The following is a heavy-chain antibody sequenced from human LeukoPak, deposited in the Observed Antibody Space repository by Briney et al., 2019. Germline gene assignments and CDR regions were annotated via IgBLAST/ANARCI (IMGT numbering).Heavy chain of an antibody. D-gene: IGHD4-17*01. J-gene: IGHJ5*02. Sequence: SVKVSCKASGGTFSSYAISWVRQAPGQGLEWMGRIIPILGIANYAQKCQGRVTITADKSTSTAYIELSSLRSEDTAVYYCAKAVTTWFDPWGQGTLVTVS. CDR1: GGTFSSYA. V-gene: IGHV1-69*04. CDR3: AKAVTTWFDP. CDR2: IIPILGIA.